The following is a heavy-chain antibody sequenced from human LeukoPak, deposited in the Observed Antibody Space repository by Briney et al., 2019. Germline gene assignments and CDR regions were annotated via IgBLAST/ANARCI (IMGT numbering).Heavy chain of an antibody. J-gene: IGHJ4*02. V-gene: IGHV4-59*01. Sequence: SETLSLTCIVSGGPISSYYWSWLRQPPGKRLEWIGYVYYSGNTNYNPYRKSRVTISIDTSKNQFYLKLSSVTAADTAVYYCARVGNGHFDYWGQGTLVTVSS. CDR2: VYYSGNT. CDR1: GGPISSYY. D-gene: IGHD2-8*01. CDR3: ARVGNGHFDY.